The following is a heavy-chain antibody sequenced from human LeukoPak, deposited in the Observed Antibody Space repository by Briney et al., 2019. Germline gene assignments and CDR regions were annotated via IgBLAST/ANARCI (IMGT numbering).Heavy chain of an antibody. V-gene: IGHV4-61*02. D-gene: IGHD3-22*01. J-gene: IGHJ3*02. CDR1: ACSINSGDDY. Sequence: SETLSLTCTVSACSINSGDDYWSWIRQPAGKGLEWIGRIYSPGTNYNYNPSLKSRVTISIDTSKNQFSLKLTSVTAADTAVYYCARGIGTSYDSSRDAFDIWGQGTMVTVSS. CDR3: ARGIGTSYDSSRDAFDI. CDR2: IYSPGTN.